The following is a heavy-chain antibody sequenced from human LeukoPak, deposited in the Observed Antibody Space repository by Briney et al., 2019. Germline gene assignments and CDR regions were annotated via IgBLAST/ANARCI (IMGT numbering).Heavy chain of an antibody. CDR3: ARVHGGRELDAFDF. Sequence: ASVKVSCKASGYSFTDYFIHWVRQAPGQGLERMGWIKPNSGGTHYVQMFQGRVTMTRDTSISTVYMDLSNLKYDDTAVYYCARVHGGRELDAFDFWGQGTMLTVSS. CDR1: GYSFTDYF. D-gene: IGHD1-7*01. V-gene: IGHV1-2*02. J-gene: IGHJ3*01. CDR2: IKPNSGGT.